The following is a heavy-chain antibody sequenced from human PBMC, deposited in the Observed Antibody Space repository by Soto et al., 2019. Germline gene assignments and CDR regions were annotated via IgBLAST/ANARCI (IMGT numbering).Heavy chain of an antibody. D-gene: IGHD3-3*01. Sequence: PGGSLRLSCISSGFTFRTYTMNWVRQAPGKGLEWVAVISSDGTSRFYADSLKGRFTISRDNSKNTLYLQMNSLRAEDTAMYYCAKVRVKDYYYYAMDVWGQGTTVTVS. CDR2: ISSDGTSR. J-gene: IGHJ6*02. CDR1: GFTFRTYT. CDR3: AKVRVKDYYYYAMDV. V-gene: IGHV3-30*18.